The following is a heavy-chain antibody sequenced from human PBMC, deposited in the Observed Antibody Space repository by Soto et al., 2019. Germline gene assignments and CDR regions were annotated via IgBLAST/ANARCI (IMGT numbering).Heavy chain of an antibody. CDR2: IGTAGDT. V-gene: IGHV3-13*01. CDR3: ARGRLISLYYFDY. J-gene: IGHJ4*02. CDR1: GFTFSNYD. Sequence: EVQLVESGGGLVQPGGSLRLSCAASGFTFSNYDMHCVRRVTGKGLEWVSTIGTAGDTYYPGSVKGRFTISRENAKNSLYLQMNSLRAEDTAVYYCARGRLISLYYFDYWGQGTLVTVSS. D-gene: IGHD2-15*01.